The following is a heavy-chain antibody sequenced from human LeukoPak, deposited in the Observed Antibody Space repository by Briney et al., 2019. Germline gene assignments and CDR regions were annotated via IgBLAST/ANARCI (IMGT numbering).Heavy chain of an antibody. V-gene: IGHV1-69*13. CDR2: IIPIFGTA. J-gene: IGHJ4*02. Sequence: SVTVSLKASGGTFSIYAISWVRQAPGQGLEWMGGIIPIFGTANYAQKFQGRVTITADESTSTAYMELSSLRSEDTAVYYCARTWSGAYDYWGQGTLVTVSS. D-gene: IGHD1-14*01. CDR3: ARTWSGAYDY. CDR1: GGTFSIYA.